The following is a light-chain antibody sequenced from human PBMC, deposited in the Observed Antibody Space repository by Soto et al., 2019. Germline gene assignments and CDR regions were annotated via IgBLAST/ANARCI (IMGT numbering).Light chain of an antibody. CDR3: GAWDDSLSAGV. Sequence: QSVLTQPPSVSAAPGQRVTVSCSGSNSNIGNNYVSWYHHLPGAAPKLLIYENNQRPSGIADRFSGSKSGTSATLGITGLQTGDEGDYYCGAWDDSLSAGVFGGGTKLTVL. CDR2: ENN. CDR1: NSNIGNNY. V-gene: IGLV1-51*02. J-gene: IGLJ3*02.